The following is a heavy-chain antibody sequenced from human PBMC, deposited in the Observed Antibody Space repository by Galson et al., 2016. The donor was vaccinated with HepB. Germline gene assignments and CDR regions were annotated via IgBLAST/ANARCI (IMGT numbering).Heavy chain of an antibody. Sequence: SVKVSCKASGYTFNSHYMHWARQAPGQGPEWMGIMNPSGGATSYPQKFRGRITMTRDTSTNTVYMELSSLRSEDTAVYYCARDPLFCSGGRCYRDAYNCPDYWGQGTLVTVSS. J-gene: IGHJ4*02. D-gene: IGHD2-15*01. V-gene: IGHV1-46*02. CDR1: GYTFNSHY. CDR3: ARDPLFCSGGRCYRDAYNCPDY. CDR2: MNPSGGAT.